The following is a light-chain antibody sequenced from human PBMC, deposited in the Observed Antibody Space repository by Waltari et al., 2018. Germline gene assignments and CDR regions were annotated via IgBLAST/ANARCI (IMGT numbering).Light chain of an antibody. CDR1: SPNIGGTT. CDR3: AAWDDSLNGSVV. J-gene: IGLJ2*01. CDR2: SNN. Sequence: QSVLTQPPSASGTPGPRVTIPCSGRSPNIGGTTVIWYQQLPGTAPKLLIYSNNQRPSGVPDRFSGSKSGTSASLAISGLQSEDEADYYCAAWDDSLNGSVVFGGGTKLTVL. V-gene: IGLV1-44*01.